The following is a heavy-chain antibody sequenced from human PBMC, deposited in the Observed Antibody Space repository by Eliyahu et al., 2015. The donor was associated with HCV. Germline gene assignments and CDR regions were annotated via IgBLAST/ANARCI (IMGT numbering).Heavy chain of an antibody. V-gene: IGHV3-48*03. CDR3: ARDWALDS. D-gene: IGHD3-16*01. CDR1: GFTXSSYD. Sequence: EVHLVESGGGVVQPGGSLRLSCXAPGFTXSSYDMNWVRXAPGKGLEWVSHITSSGSTTYYAXSVKGRFTISRDNAKNSLYLQMYSLRAEDTAVYFCARDWALDSWGQGTSVTVSS. CDR2: ITSSGSTT. J-gene: IGHJ3*02.